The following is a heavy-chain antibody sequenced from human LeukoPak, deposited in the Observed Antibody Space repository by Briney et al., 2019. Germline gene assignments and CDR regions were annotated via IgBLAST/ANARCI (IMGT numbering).Heavy chain of an antibody. Sequence: SETLSLTCAANGGSFSGYSWSWFRQPPGKGLGWIGEINHSGSTNYNPSLKSRVTISVDTSKNQFSLKLSSVTAADTAVYYCARGRLAVAVSRGTFDYWGQGTLVTVSS. CDR3: ARGRLAVAVSRGTFDY. CDR1: GGSFSGYS. J-gene: IGHJ4*02. CDR2: INHSGST. D-gene: IGHD6-19*01. V-gene: IGHV4-34*01.